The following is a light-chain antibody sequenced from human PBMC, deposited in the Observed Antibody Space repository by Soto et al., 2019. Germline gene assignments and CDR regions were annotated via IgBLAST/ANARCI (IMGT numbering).Light chain of an antibody. CDR2: DVS. CDR3: SSYTSSSTLYV. CDR1: SSDVGGYNY. V-gene: IGLV2-14*01. Sequence: SALTQPASVSGSPGQSITISCTGTSSDVGGYNYVSWYQQHQGKAPKLMIYDVSNRPSGVSNRFSGSKSGNTASLTISGLQAKDEADYYCSSYTSSSTLYVFGTGT. J-gene: IGLJ1*01.